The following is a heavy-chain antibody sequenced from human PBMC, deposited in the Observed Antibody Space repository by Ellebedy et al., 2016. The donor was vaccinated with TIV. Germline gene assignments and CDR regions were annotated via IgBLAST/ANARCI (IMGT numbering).Heavy chain of an antibody. CDR1: GFTFSNYW. CDR2: IKQDGSEK. Sequence: GESLKISCAASGFTFSNYWMKWVRQAPGKGLEWVANIKQDGSEKYYVDSVKGRFTISRDNAKNSLFLQMNSLRVEDTAVYSCARGCYGRPFDCWGQGTLVTVSS. J-gene: IGHJ4*02. D-gene: IGHD2-2*01. CDR3: ARGCYGRPFDC. V-gene: IGHV3-7*03.